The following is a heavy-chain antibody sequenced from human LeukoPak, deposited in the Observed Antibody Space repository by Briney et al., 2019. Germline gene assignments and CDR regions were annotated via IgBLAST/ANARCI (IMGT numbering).Heavy chain of an antibody. V-gene: IGHV1-18*01. J-gene: IGHJ6*02. D-gene: IGHD2-15*01. Sequence: ASVKVSCKASGYPFTSYGISWVRQAPGQGLEWMGWISAYNGNTNYAQKLQGRVTMTTDTSTSTAYMELRSLRSDDTAVYYCARGGYCSGGSCRELSGYYYYGMDVWGQGTTVTVSS. CDR2: ISAYNGNT. CDR1: GYPFTSYG. CDR3: ARGGYCSGGSCRELSGYYYYGMDV.